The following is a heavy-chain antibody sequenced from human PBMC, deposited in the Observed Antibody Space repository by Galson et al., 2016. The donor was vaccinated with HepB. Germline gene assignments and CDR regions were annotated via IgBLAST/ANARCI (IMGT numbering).Heavy chain of an antibody. D-gene: IGHD3-9*01. CDR3: AKEGRDILTGYYNGDAFDI. V-gene: IGHV3-33*06. CDR1: GFTFSTYG. CDR2: IWYDGSEK. Sequence: SLRLSCAASGFTFSTYGMHWVRQAPGKGLEWVAVIWYDGSEKYYADSVKGRFTISRDNSKNTLYLQINSLRAEDTAVYYCAKEGRDILTGYYNGDAFDIWGQGTMVTVSS. J-gene: IGHJ3*02.